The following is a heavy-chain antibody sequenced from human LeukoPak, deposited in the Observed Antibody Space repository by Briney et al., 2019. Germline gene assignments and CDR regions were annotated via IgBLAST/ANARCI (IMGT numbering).Heavy chain of an antibody. V-gene: IGHV4-59*01. J-gene: IGHJ1*01. CDR1: GGSISSYY. CDR3: ARGRDAYYGSSGPIQH. D-gene: IGHD3-22*01. CDR2: IYYSGNT. Sequence: TSETLSLTCTVSGGSISSYYWSWIRKSPGEGLEWIGYIYYSGNTNYNPSLKSRVTISVDTSKNQFSLKLNSVTAAGTAVYYCARGRDAYYGSSGPIQHWGQGTLVTVSS.